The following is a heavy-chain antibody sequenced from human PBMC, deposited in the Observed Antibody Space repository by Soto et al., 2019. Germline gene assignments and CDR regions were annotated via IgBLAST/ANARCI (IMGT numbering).Heavy chain of an antibody. V-gene: IGHV3-66*01. D-gene: IGHD3-10*01. CDR1: GFSVSSNY. J-gene: IGHJ4*02. Sequence: EVQLVESGGGLVQPGGSLRLSCAASGFSVSSNYMSWVRQAPGKGLEWVSVIYSGGSTYYADSVKGRFTISRDNSKNTLYLQMNRLRAEETAVYYCASGFGGDRFDHWGQGTLVTVSP. CDR3: ASGFGGDRFDH. CDR2: IYSGGST.